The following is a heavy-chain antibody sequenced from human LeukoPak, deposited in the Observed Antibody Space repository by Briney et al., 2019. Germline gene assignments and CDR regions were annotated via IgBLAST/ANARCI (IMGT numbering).Heavy chain of an antibody. CDR3: ARVSYYDSSGYYFLSYVDY. D-gene: IGHD3-22*01. CDR2: IYSGGST. J-gene: IGHJ4*02. CDR1: GFTVSSNY. V-gene: IGHV3-53*01. Sequence: GGSLRLSCAASGFTVSSNYMSWVRQAPGKGLEWDSVIYSGGSTYYADSVRGRFTISRDNSKNTLYLQMNSLGAEDTAVYYCARVSYYDSSGYYFLSYVDYWGQGTLVTVSS.